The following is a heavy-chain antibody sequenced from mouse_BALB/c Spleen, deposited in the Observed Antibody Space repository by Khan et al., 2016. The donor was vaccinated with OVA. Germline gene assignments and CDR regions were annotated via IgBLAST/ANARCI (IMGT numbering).Heavy chain of an antibody. J-gene: IGHJ3*01. CDR3: ARGGSSGPAWFAY. CDR1: GYSITSGYF. Sequence: VQLKESGPGLVKPSQSLSLTCSVTGYSITSGYFWNWIRQFPGNRLEWMGYIRYDGGNNYTPSLKNRISISRDTSKNQVFLKLNSVTTEDTATYYCARGGSSGPAWFAYWGQGTLVTVSA. V-gene: IGHV3-6*02. D-gene: IGHD3-1*01. CDR2: IRYDGGN.